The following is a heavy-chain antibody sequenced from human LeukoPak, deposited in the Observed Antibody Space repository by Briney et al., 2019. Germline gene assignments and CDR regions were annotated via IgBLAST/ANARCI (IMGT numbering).Heavy chain of an antibody. CDR3: AGEYYGLTSSWYLDY. J-gene: IGHJ4*01. D-gene: IGHD6-13*01. CDR2: IYTSGST. V-gene: IGHV4-4*07. CDR1: GDSISSSY. Sequence: PSETLSLTCTVSGDSISSSYCSWIRQPAGKGLEWIGRIYTSGSTNYNPSLKSRVTISIDRSKNQFSLKLSSVTAADTAVYYCAGEYYGLTSSWYLDYWGQGILVTVSS.